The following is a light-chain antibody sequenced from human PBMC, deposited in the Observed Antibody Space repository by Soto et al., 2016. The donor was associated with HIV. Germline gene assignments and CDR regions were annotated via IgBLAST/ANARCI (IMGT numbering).Light chain of an antibody. CDR3: MQGMYFPLT. J-gene: IGKJ4*01. Sequence: DIVMTQTPLSLSVTPGQPASISCKSNQSLLHRDGKTSLSWYLQRPGQPPHLLIYEVSNRFSGVPNRFGGSGSGTDFTLKISRVEAEDVGVYYCMQGMYFPLTFGGGTKVEIK. V-gene: IGKV2-29*02. CDR1: QSLLHRDGKTS. CDR2: EVS.